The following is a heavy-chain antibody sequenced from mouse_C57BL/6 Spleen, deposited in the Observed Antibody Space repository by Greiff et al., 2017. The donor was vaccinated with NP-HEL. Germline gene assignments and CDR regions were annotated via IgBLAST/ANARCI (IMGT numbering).Heavy chain of an antibody. CDR1: GYAFSSSW. V-gene: IGHV1-82*01. Sequence: QVQLQQSGPELVKPGASVKISCKASGYAFSSSWMNWVKQRPGKGLEWIGRIYPGDGDTNYNGKFKGKATLTADKSSSTAYMRLSSLTSEDSAVYFCARRATVVATSPMDYWGQGTSVTVSS. CDR3: ARRATVVATSPMDY. D-gene: IGHD1-1*01. CDR2: IYPGDGDT. J-gene: IGHJ4*01.